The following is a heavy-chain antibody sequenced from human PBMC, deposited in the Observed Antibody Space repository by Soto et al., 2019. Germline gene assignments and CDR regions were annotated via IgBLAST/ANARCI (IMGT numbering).Heavy chain of an antibody. J-gene: IGHJ6*02. V-gene: IGHV3-33*01. CDR1: GFTFSSYG. CDR3: AREPYSSSWYGYYYYGMDV. Sequence: LRLSCAASGFTFSSYGMHWVRQAPGKGLEWVAVIWYDGSNKYYADSVKGRFTISRDNSKNTLYLQMNSLRAEDTAVYYCAREPYSSSWYGYYYYGMDVWGQGTTVTVSS. D-gene: IGHD6-13*01. CDR2: IWYDGSNK.